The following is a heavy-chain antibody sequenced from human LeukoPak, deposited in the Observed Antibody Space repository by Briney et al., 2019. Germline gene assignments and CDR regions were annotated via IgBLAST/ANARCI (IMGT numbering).Heavy chain of an antibody. CDR3: ASEIIFGSSDY. CDR2: ISYDGSNK. CDR1: GFTFSSYA. J-gene: IGHJ4*02. Sequence: GRSLRLSCAASGFTFSSYAMHWVRQAPGKGLEGVAVISYDGSNKYYADSVKGRFTISRDNSKNTLYLQMNSLRAQDTAVYYCASEIIFGSSDYWGQGTLVTVSS. D-gene: IGHD3-3*01. V-gene: IGHV3-30*04.